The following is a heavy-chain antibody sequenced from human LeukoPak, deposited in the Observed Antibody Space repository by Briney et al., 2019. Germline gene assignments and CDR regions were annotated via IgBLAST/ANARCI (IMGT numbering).Heavy chain of an antibody. D-gene: IGHD4-17*01. V-gene: IGHV4-59*08. CDR3: ARTTVTTRVYYYGMDV. CDR2: IYYSGST. CDR1: GGSISSYY. J-gene: IGHJ6*02. Sequence: KPSETLSLTCTVSGGSISSYYWSWIWQPPGKGLEWIGYIYYSGSTNYNPSLKSRVTISVDTSKNQFSLKLSSVTAADTAVYYCARTTVTTRVYYYGMDVWGQGTTVTVSS.